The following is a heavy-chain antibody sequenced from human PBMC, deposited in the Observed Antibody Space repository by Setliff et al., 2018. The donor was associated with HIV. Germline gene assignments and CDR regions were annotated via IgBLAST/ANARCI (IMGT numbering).Heavy chain of an antibody. CDR3: ARTTLTIFGVVIPDY. V-gene: IGHV4-39*07. J-gene: IGHJ4*02. D-gene: IGHD3-3*01. Sequence: SETLSLTCTVTDDSISRSSYYWAWIRQSPGKGLEWIGSIYYSGSTYYNPSLKSRVTMSVVTSKKQFSLKLSSVTAADTAVYYCARTTLTIFGVVIPDYWGQGTLVTVSS. CDR1: DDSISRSSYY. CDR2: IYYSGST.